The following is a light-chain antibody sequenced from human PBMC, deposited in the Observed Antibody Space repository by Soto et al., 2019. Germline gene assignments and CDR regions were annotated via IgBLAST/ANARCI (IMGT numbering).Light chain of an antibody. J-gene: IGLJ1*01. CDR1: NSDVGSYNY. Sequence: QSVLTQPPSAHRSPGQSVTIPCTGANSDVGSYNYVSWCQQHPGKAPKLMIYEVNKRPSGVPDRFSGSKSGNTASLTVSGLQAEDEADYYCSSYAGTNTRYLFGSGTKVTVL. V-gene: IGLV2-8*02. CDR3: SSYAGTNTRYL. CDR2: EVN.